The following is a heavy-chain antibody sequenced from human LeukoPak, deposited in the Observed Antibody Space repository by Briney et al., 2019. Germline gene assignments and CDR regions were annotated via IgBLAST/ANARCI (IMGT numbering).Heavy chain of an antibody. Sequence: GGSQRLSCAASGFTSSRYAMRWVRQAPGKGVEWVSGISVSGGSTFYAASVKRPFTVSRDNSKNTLYLQMNNLRAEDTAVYYCAKDNRPYYYDSSGSIFDYWGQGTLVTVSS. CDR3: AKDNRPYYYDSSGSIFDY. V-gene: IGHV3-23*01. J-gene: IGHJ4*02. CDR2: ISVSGGST. D-gene: IGHD3-22*01. CDR1: GFTSSRYA.